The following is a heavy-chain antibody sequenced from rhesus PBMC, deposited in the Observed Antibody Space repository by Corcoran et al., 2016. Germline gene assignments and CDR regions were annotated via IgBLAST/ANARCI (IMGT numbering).Heavy chain of an antibody. CDR3: ARDWLTGALFDY. CDR2: IYGNSAST. CDR1: GGSISGGYY. J-gene: IGHJ4*01. D-gene: IGHD7-45*01. Sequence: QVQLQESGPGLVKPSETLSLTCAVSGGSISGGYYWGWIRQHPGKGLEWSGNIYGNSASTYYNPSLKSRVTISKDTSKNQFSLKLSSVTAADTAVYYCARDWLTGALFDYWGQGVLVTVSS. V-gene: IGHV4S7*01.